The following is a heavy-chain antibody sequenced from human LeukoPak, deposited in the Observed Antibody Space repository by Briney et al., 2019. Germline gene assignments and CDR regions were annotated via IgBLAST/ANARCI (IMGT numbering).Heavy chain of an antibody. CDR1: GGSFSGYY. J-gene: IGHJ6*02. CDR2: INHSVST. Sequence: SETLSLTCAVYGGSFSGYYWSWIRQPPGKGLEWIGEINHSVSTNYNPSLKSRVTISVDTSKNQFSLKLSSVTAADTAVYYCARAPVVAGYYYYYGMDVWGQGTTVTVSS. CDR3: ARAPVVAGYYYYYGMDV. V-gene: IGHV4-34*01. D-gene: IGHD6-19*01.